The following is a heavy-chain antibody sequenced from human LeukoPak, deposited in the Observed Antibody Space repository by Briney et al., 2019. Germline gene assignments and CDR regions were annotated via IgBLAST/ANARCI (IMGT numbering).Heavy chain of an antibody. J-gene: IGHJ4*02. D-gene: IGHD6-6*01. Sequence: SETLSLTCTVSGGSTGSPKYYWSWIRQRPGKGLEWVGYVYYSGSTYYNPSLKSRATISIDTSKDQFSLKLYPVTAADTAVYYCARSSMAALAKGGFYFYDNWSQGTLVTVS. CDR1: GGSTGSPKYY. CDR3: ARSSMAALAKGGFYFYDN. CDR2: VYYSGST. V-gene: IGHV4-31*03.